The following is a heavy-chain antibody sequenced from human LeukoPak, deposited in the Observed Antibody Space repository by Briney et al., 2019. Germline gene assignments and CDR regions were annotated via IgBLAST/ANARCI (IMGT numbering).Heavy chain of an antibody. D-gene: IGHD4-11*01. V-gene: IGHV1-18*04. Sequence: ASVKVSCKASGYDFINYAITWVRQAPGQGLEWMGWISPFNGQTNYAQNLQGRVTMTIDTTTSTASMELRGLRSDGTGVYYCARTWDYSPRGRFVDWGQGTRVTVSS. J-gene: IGHJ4*02. CDR1: GYDFINYA. CDR2: ISPFNGQT. CDR3: ARTWDYSPRGRFVD.